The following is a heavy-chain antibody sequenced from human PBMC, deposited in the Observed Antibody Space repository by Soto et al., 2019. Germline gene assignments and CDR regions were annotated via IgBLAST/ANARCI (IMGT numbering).Heavy chain of an antibody. Sequence: EVQLVESGGGLVQPGRSLRLSCAASGFTFDDYAMHWVRQAPGKGLEWVSGISWNSGSIGYADSVKGRFTISRDNAKNSLYLQMNSLRSEDTAVYYCARGTEYSNYVYYYYGMDVWGQGTTVTVSS. CDR1: GFTFDDYA. D-gene: IGHD4-4*01. V-gene: IGHV3-9*01. CDR2: ISWNSGSI. CDR3: ARGTEYSNYVYYYYGMDV. J-gene: IGHJ6*02.